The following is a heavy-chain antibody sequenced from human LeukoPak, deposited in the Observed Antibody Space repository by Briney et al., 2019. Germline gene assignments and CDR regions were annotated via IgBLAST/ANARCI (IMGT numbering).Heavy chain of an antibody. Sequence: SETLSLTCTVSGGSISSYYWSWIRQPPGKGLEWIGYIYYSGSTNYNPSLKSRVAISVDTSKNQFSLKLSSVTAADTAVYYCAREGQYHDILTGYPTENWFDPWGQGTLVTVSS. CDR3: AREGQYHDILTGYPTENWFDP. J-gene: IGHJ5*02. CDR2: IYYSGST. D-gene: IGHD3-9*01. CDR1: GGSISSYY. V-gene: IGHV4-59*01.